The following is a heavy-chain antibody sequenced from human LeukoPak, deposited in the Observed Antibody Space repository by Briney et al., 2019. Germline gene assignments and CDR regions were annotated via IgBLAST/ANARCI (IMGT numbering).Heavy chain of an antibody. CDR3: ARDPPPPYCSSTSCSDY. J-gene: IGHJ4*02. CDR1: GFTFSSYS. D-gene: IGHD2-2*01. CDR2: ISSSSSYI. V-gene: IGHV3-21*01. Sequence: GGSLRLSCAASGFTFSSYSMNWVRQAPGKGLEWVSSISSSSSYIYYADSVKGRFTISRDNAKNSLYLQMNSLRAEDTAVYYCARDPPPPYCSSTSCSDYWGQGTLVTVS.